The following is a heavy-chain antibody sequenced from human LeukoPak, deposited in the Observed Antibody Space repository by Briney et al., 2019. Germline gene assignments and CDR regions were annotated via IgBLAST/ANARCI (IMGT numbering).Heavy chain of an antibody. Sequence: ASVKVSCKASGGTFGSYAISWVRQAPGQGLEWMGRIIPILGIANYAQKFQGRVTITADKSTSTAYMELSSLRSEDTAVYYCARVGVVPAATPWFDPWGQGTLVTVSS. CDR3: ARVGVVPAATPWFDP. V-gene: IGHV1-69*04. CDR2: IIPILGIA. J-gene: IGHJ5*02. CDR1: GGTFGSYA. D-gene: IGHD2-2*02.